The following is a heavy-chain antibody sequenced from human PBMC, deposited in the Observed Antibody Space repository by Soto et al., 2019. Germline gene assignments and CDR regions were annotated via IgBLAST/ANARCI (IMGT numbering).Heavy chain of an antibody. V-gene: IGHV3-33*01. CDR1: GFTFSSYG. CDR2: IWYDGSNK. Sequence: GGSLRLSCAASGFTFSSYGMHWVRQAPGKGLEWVAVIWYDGSNKYYADSVKGRFTISRDNSKNTLYLQMNSLRAEDTAVYYCARGPTVHWYFDLWGRGTLVTVSS. D-gene: IGHD4-17*01. CDR3: ARGPTVHWYFDL. J-gene: IGHJ2*01.